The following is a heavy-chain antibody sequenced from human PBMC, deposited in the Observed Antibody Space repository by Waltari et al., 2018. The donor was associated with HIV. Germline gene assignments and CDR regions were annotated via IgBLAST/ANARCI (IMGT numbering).Heavy chain of an antibody. J-gene: IGHJ3*02. CDR3: ARENTMTYYDALDI. D-gene: IGHD4-17*01. CDR2: SSSDGSTT. Sequence: EVQLVESGGGLVQPGGSLRLSCAASGFTFRSSWMHWVRQAPGKGLVWGSCSSSDGSTTNYADSVKCRLTISRDNAKNTLYLQMNSLRGDDTAVYYCARENTMTYYDALDIWGQGTMVTVSS. CDR1: GFTFRSSW. V-gene: IGHV3-74*01.